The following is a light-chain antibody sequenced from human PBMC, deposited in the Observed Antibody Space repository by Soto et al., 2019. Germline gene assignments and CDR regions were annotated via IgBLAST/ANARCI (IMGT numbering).Light chain of an antibody. V-gene: IGLV2-11*01. CDR2: DVS. CDR1: SSDVGGYNY. CDR3: YSFAGGATFV. J-gene: IGLJ2*01. Sequence: QSALTQPRSVSGSPGQSVTISCTGTSSDVGGYNYVSWYQQHPGKAPKLMIYDVSKRPSGVLDRFSGSKSGNTASLTISGLQAEDEADYSCYSFAGGATFVFGGGTKLTVL.